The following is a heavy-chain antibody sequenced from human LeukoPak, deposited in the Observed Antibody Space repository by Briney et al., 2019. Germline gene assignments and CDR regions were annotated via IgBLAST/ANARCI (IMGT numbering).Heavy chain of an antibody. D-gene: IGHD3-3*01. V-gene: IGHV1-8*02. CDR2: MNPNSGNT. Sequence: ASVKVSCKASGYTFTSYGISWVRQAPGQGLEWMGWMNPNSGNTGYAQKFQGRVTMTRNTSISTAYMELSSLRSEDTAVYYCARGLITIFGVVIFLGFDPWGQGTLVTVSS. CDR3: ARGLITIFGVVIFLGFDP. J-gene: IGHJ5*02. CDR1: GYTFTSYG.